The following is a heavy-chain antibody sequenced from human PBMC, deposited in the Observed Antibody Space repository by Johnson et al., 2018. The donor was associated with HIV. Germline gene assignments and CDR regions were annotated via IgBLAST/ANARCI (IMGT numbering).Heavy chain of an antibody. CDR3: AKSDYPGIAVAGSAYDDAFDI. CDR1: GFTFSSYG. CDR2: ISYDGSNK. V-gene: IGHV3-30*18. Sequence: VQLVESGGGVVQPGRSLRLSCAASGFTFSSYGMHWVRQAPGKGLEWVAVISYDGSNKYYADSVKGRFTISRDNSKNTLYLQMNSLRVEDTAVYYCAKSDYPGIAVAGSAYDDAFDIWGQGTMVTASS. J-gene: IGHJ3*02. D-gene: IGHD6-19*01.